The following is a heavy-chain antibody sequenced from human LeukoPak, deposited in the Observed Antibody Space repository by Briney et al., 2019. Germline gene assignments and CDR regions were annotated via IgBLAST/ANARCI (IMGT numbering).Heavy chain of an antibody. CDR1: GGSFSGYY. V-gene: IGHV4-34*01. CDR3: AREIDKSYSSGWYHKDYYFDY. J-gene: IGHJ4*02. D-gene: IGHD6-19*01. Sequence: SETLSLTCAVYGGSFSGYYWSWIRQPPGKGLEWIGEINHSGSTNYNPSLKSRVTISVDTSKNQFSLKLSSVTAADTAVYYCAREIDKSYSSGWYHKDYYFDYWGQGTLVTVSS. CDR2: INHSGST.